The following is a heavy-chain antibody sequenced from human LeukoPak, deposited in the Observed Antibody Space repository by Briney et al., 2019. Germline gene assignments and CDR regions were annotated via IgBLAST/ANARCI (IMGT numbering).Heavy chain of an antibody. Sequence: GGSLRLSCAASGFTFSSNSMNWVRQAPGKGLEWVSYISSSSGTIYYADSVKGRFTISRDNAKNSLYLQMNSLRAEDTAVYYCAELGITMIGGVWGKGTTVTIPS. J-gene: IGHJ6*04. CDR1: GFTFSSNS. D-gene: IGHD3-10*02. CDR3: AELGITMIGGV. CDR2: ISSSSGTI. V-gene: IGHV3-48*01.